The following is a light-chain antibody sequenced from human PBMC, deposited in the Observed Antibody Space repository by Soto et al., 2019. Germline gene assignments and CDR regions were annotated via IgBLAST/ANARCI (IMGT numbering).Light chain of an antibody. CDR3: AAWDDSLSGVV. J-gene: IGLJ2*01. CDR1: SSNIGSNY. CDR2: SNN. V-gene: IGLV1-47*02. Sequence: QSALTQPPSASGTPGQRVTISCSGSSSNIGSNYVYWYQQLPGTAPKRLIYSNNQRPSGVPDRLSGSKSGTSASLAISGLRSEDEADYYCAAWDDSLSGVVFGGGTKLTVL.